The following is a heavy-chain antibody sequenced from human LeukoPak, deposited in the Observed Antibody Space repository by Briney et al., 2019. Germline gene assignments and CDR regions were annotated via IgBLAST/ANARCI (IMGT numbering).Heavy chain of an antibody. CDR1: SGSISSSSYY. Sequence: SETLSLTCTVSSGSISSSSYYWGWIRQPPGKGLEWIGSIYYSGSTYYNPSLKSRVTISVDTSKNQFSLKLSSVTAADTAVYYCARFFPGIKYYFDYWGQGTLVTVSS. V-gene: IGHV4-39*07. CDR2: IYYSGST. CDR3: ARFFPGIKYYFDY. D-gene: IGHD1-1*01. J-gene: IGHJ4*02.